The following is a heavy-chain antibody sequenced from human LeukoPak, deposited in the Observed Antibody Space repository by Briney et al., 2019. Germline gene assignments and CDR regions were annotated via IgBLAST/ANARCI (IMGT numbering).Heavy chain of an antibody. CDR2: MNPNSGNT. Sequence: GASVKVSCKASGYTFTSYDINWVRQATGQGLEWMGWMNPNSGNTGYAQKFQGRVTMTRNTSISTAYMELSSLRSEDTAVYYCARVGYSSGWYWVYYYYYMDVWGKGTTVTISS. CDR1: GYTFTSYD. V-gene: IGHV1-8*01. J-gene: IGHJ6*03. D-gene: IGHD6-19*01. CDR3: ARVGYSSGWYWVYYYYYMDV.